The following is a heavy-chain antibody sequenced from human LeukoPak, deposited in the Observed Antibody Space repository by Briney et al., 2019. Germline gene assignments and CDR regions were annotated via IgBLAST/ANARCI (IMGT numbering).Heavy chain of an antibody. CDR1: GYTFTSYA. Sequence: ASVKVSCKASGYTFTSYAIGWVRPAPGQGLEFMGWISAYNGATNYAQKFQGRVTLTTDSSTTTASMELRSLTSDDTAVYYCARLYSSGWPLEPMDVWGQGTTVTVSS. V-gene: IGHV1-18*01. CDR2: ISAYNGAT. J-gene: IGHJ6*02. CDR3: ARLYSSGWPLEPMDV. D-gene: IGHD6-19*01.